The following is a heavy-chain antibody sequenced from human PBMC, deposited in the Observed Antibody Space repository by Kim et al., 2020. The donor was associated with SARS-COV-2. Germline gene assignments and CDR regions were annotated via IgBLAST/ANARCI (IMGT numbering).Heavy chain of an antibody. V-gene: IGHV4-39*07. CDR1: GSSISTSNYY. CDR2: IYYNGRT. CDR3: APSSPYYGMDV. Sequence: SETLSLTCTVSGSSISTSNYYWGWIRQPPGKGLEWIGSIYYNGRTYYNPSLKSRVTISLDTSKNQFSLKLSSVTAADTAVFYCAPSSPYYGMDVWGQGTTVTVSS. J-gene: IGHJ6*02.